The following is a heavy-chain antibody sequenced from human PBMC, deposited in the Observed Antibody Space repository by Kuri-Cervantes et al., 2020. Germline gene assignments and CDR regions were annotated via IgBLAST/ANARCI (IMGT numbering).Heavy chain of an antibody. CDR1: GFTFDDYA. D-gene: IGHD6-13*01. V-gene: IGHV3-9*01. J-gene: IGHJ6*02. CDR3: ARVPYSSSWYWGMDV. Sequence: SLKISCAASGFTFDDYAMHWVRQAPGKGLEWVSGISWNSGSIGYADSVKGRFTISRDNAKNSLYLQMNSLRAEDTALYYCARVPYSSSWYWGMDVWGQGTTVTVSS. CDR2: ISWNSGSI.